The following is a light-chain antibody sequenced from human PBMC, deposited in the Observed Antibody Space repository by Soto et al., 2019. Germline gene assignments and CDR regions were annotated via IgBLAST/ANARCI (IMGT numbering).Light chain of an antibody. V-gene: IGLV2-14*01. J-gene: IGLJ1*01. Sequence: QSALTQPASVSGSPGQSITISCTGTSSDVGGFNRVSWYQHHPGKAPKLMIYEVSNRPSGVSNRFSGSKSGNTASLTISGLQAEDEADYYCSSYTSNSTYVFGSGTKVTVL. CDR2: EVS. CDR1: SSDVGGFNR. CDR3: SSYTSNSTYV.